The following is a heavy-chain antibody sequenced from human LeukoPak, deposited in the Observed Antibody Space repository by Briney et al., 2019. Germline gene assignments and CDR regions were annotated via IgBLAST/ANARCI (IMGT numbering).Heavy chain of an antibody. CDR2: ISNDGSNK. Sequence: GGSLRLSCAASGFTFSSQAMHWVRQAPGKGLEWVAVISNDGSNKYYADSVKGRFTISRDNSKNTLYLQMNSLRAEDTAVYYCAKANLGLTYYYDSSGYYYDYWGQGTLVTASS. D-gene: IGHD3-22*01. V-gene: IGHV3-30-3*01. J-gene: IGHJ4*02. CDR1: GFTFSSQA. CDR3: AKANLGLTYYYDSSGYYYDY.